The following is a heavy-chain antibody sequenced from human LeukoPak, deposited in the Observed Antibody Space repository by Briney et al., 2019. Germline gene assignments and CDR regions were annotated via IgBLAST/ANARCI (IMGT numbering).Heavy chain of an antibody. Sequence: GGSLRLSCAASGFTFSDYYMSWIRHAPGKGLEWVSYISSRSSSTSYADSVKGRFTISRDNAKKSLYLQMNSLRAEDTAVYYGAREIAAAGTDYWGQGTLVTVSS. D-gene: IGHD6-13*01. J-gene: IGHJ4*02. CDR3: AREIAAAGTDY. V-gene: IGHV3-11*05. CDR1: GFTFSDYY. CDR2: ISSRSSST.